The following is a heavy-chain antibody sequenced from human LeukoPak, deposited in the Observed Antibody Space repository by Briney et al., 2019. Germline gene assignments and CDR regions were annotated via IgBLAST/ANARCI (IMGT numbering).Heavy chain of an antibody. CDR1: GGSISSSNW. D-gene: IGHD1-14*01. CDR2: IYHSGSX. J-gene: IGHJ4*02. Sequence: PSETLSLTCAVSGGSISSSNWWSWVRQPPGKGLEWIGEIYHSGSXNYXXXLKSRVTISVDKSKNQFSLKLSSVTAADTAVYYCARDTGYYFDYWGQGTLVTVSS. V-gene: IGHV4-4*02. CDR3: ARDTGYYFDY.